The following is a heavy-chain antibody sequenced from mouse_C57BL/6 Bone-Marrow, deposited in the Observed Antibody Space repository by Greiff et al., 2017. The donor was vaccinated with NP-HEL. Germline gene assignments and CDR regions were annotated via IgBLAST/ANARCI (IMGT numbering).Heavy chain of an antibody. CDR3: ARSHYYGSLWYFDV. CDR1: GYAFSSYW. D-gene: IGHD1-1*01. J-gene: IGHJ1*03. V-gene: IGHV1-80*01. CDR2: IYPGDGDT. Sequence: QVHVKQSGAELVKPGASVKISCKASGYAFSSYWMNWVKQRPGKGLEWIGQIYPGDGDTNYNGKFKGKATLTADKSSSTAYMQLSSLTSEDSAVYFCARSHYYGSLWYFDVWGTGTTVTVSS.